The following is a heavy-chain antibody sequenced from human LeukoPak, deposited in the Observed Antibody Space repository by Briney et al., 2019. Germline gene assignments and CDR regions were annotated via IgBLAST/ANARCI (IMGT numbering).Heavy chain of an antibody. J-gene: IGHJ4*02. Sequence: GGSLRLSCAASGFTFSSYGMHWVRQAPGKGLEWVAVISYDGSNKYYADSVKGRFTISRGNSKNTLYLQMNSLRAEDTAVYYCAKDYVRSPLGYWGQGTLVTVSS. CDR2: ISYDGSNK. V-gene: IGHV3-30*18. D-gene: IGHD3-16*01. CDR1: GFTFSSYG. CDR3: AKDYVRSPLGY.